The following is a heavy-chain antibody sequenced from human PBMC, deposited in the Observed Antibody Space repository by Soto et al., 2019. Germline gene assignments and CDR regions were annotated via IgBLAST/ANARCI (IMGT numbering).Heavy chain of an antibody. CDR3: ASAPPYYGISGYLEV. CDR1: GHYFSGYY. Sequence: QVQLVQSGAEVKKTGASVKVSCEAPGHYFSGYYMYWVRQAPGHGLEWMGWINLNSGGTNYAQKFQGRVTMTRDTSITTGYMDLRGLTSDHTAVYYCASAPPYYGISGYLEVWGLGTLVTVSS. CDR2: INLNSGGT. J-gene: IGHJ4*02. V-gene: IGHV1-2*02. D-gene: IGHD3-22*01.